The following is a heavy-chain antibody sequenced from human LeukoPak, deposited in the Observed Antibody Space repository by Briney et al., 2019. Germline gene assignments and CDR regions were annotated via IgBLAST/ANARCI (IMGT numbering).Heavy chain of an antibody. D-gene: IGHD2-15*01. Sequence: SETLSLTCTVSGGSISSGSYYWSWIRQPAGKGLEWLGYIYYSGSTNYNPSLRRRVTMSVDTSRNQFSLNLTSVTAADTAVYYCARVRGPTDWFDPWGPGTLVTVSS. J-gene: IGHJ5*02. CDR2: IYYSGST. CDR1: GGSISSGSYY. CDR3: ARVRGPTDWFDP. V-gene: IGHV4-61*10.